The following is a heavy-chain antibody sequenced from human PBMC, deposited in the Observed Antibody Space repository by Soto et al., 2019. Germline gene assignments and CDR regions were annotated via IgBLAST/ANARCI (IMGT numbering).Heavy chain of an antibody. CDR1: GFTFDDYA. D-gene: IGHD3-3*01. J-gene: IGHJ4*02. CDR3: ANPGADDFCSGGGCYFDY. Sequence: EVQLVESGGGLVQPGRSLRLSCAASGFTFDDYAMHWVRRVPGKGLEWVSSISWNSNIIGYADSVKGRFTISRDNAKNGRNQQTNCLRPGETTFYYCANPGADDFCSGGGCYFDYWGQGTLVTVSS. V-gene: IGHV3-9*01. CDR2: ISWNSNII.